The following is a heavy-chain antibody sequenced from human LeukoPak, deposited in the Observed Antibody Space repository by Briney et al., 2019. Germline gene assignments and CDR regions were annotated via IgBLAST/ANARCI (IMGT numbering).Heavy chain of an antibody. CDR1: GGSISNYY. D-gene: IGHD3-22*01. CDR2: IYTSGST. V-gene: IGHV4-4*07. J-gene: IGHJ6*03. CDR3: ARNPYYYDSSGYYYYYYYMDV. Sequence: PSETMSLTCTVSGGSISNYYWSLIRQPAGKGLEWIGRIYTSGSTNYNPSLKSRVTMSVDTSKNQFSLKLSSVTAADTAVYYCARNPYYYDSSGYYYYYYYMDVWGKGTTVTVSS.